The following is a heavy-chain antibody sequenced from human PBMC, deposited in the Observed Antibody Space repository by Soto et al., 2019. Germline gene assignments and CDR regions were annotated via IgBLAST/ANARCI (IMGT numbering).Heavy chain of an antibody. CDR1: GSSLNNYL. J-gene: IGHJ6*02. Sequence: ASVKGSCKASGSSLNNYLVSWVLQAPGQGFEWMDMIRPRGEGAAHARKFQGRVSMTRDTSTNTVLMEVTRLTSEDTAVYFCTRGCSGGTYYGATGPYFYGLAVWGQGNTVT. D-gene: IGHD2-15*01. CDR2: IRPRGEGA. CDR3: TRGCSGGTYYGATGPYFYGLAV. V-gene: IGHV1-46*02.